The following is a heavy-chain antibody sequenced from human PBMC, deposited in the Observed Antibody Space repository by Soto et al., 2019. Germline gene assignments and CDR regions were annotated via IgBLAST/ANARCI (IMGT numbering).Heavy chain of an antibody. Sequence: EVQLLESGGALIQPGGSLRLSCAASGFTFSSYAMSWVRQAPGKGLEWVSVINGYSDSTSYADSVRGRFTISRDNSKNTLYLQMSSLRAEDTAVYYCAKRGSDHFDNWGQGTLVTVSS. V-gene: IGHV3-23*01. D-gene: IGHD3-16*01. CDR1: GFTFSSYA. J-gene: IGHJ4*02. CDR3: AKRGSDHFDN. CDR2: INGYSDST.